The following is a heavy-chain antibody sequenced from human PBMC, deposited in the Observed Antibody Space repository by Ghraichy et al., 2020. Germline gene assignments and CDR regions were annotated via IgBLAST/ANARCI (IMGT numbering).Heavy chain of an antibody. CDR2: ILYTGST. CDR1: GGSINGYY. D-gene: IGHD3-22*01. Sequence: SETLSLTCTVSGGSINGYYWSWIRQPPGKGLEWIEYILYTGSTNYNPSLKSRVTMSVDTSKNQFSLKLTSVTAADTAMYYCARRGPFDRAFFDVWGRGILVTVSS. J-gene: IGHJ2*01. V-gene: IGHV4-59*08. CDR3: ARRGPFDRAFFDV.